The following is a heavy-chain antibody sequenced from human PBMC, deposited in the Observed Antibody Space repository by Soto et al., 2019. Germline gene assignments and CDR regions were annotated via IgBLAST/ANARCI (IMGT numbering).Heavy chain of an antibody. D-gene: IGHD5-18*01. V-gene: IGHV3-30-3*01. CDR1: GFTFSSYA. J-gene: IGHJ4*02. CDR2: ISYDGSNK. CDR3: ARDKVVSVDTAMVRGLDY. Sequence: QVQLVESGGGVVQPGRSLRLSCAASGFTFSSYAMHWVRQAPGKGLEWVAVISYDGSNKYYADSVKGRFTISRDNSKNTLYMQMNSLRAEDTAVYYGARDKVVSVDTAMVRGLDYWGQGTLVTVAS.